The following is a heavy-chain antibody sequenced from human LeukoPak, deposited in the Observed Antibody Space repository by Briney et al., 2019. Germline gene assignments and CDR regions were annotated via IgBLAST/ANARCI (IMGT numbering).Heavy chain of an antibody. D-gene: IGHD3-22*01. CDR3: ARAYYYDRSGYDPDAFDI. CDR1: GFTFSTYS. J-gene: IGHJ3*02. Sequence: GGSLRLSCTASGFTFSTYSMNWVRQAPGKGLEWVSSISSSSSYIFYADSVKGRFTISRDNAKNSLYLQMDSLRAEDTAVYYCARAYYYDRSGYDPDAFDIWGQGTMVTVSS. CDR2: ISSSSSYI. V-gene: IGHV3-21*01.